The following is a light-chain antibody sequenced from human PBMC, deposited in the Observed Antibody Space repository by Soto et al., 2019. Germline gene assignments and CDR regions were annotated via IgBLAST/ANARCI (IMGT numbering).Light chain of an antibody. Sequence: QSALTQPPSVSGSPGQSVTISCTGTASDVGSYNRVSWYQQLPGAAPKLMIYEVSNRPSGVPDRFSGSKSGNTASLTISGLLAEDEGDYYCSLYTTTSSWVFGGGTKVTVL. J-gene: IGLJ3*02. CDR3: SLYTTTSSWV. CDR2: EVS. V-gene: IGLV2-18*01. CDR1: ASDVGSYNR.